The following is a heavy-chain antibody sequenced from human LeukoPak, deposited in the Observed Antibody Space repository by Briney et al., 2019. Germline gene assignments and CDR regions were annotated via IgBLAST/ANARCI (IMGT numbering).Heavy chain of an antibody. Sequence: PSETLSLTCTVSSGSLGSYYWNWLRQPAGKGLEWIGHIYTSGSTNYNPSLKSRVTISVDTSKNQFSLKLSSVTAADTAVYYCARQLGYCGGTSCYADKVDYWGQGTLVTVSS. CDR2: IYTSGST. V-gene: IGHV4-4*08. J-gene: IGHJ4*02. CDR1: SGSLGSYY. D-gene: IGHD2-2*01. CDR3: ARQLGYCGGTSCYADKVDY.